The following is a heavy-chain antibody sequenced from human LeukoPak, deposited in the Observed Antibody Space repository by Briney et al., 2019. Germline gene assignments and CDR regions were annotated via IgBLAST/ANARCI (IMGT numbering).Heavy chain of an antibody. J-gene: IGHJ4*02. CDR1: GYTFTSYG. CDR3: ARSGYCSGGSCYDDYYFDY. CDR2: IIPIFGTA. Sequence: GASVKVSCKASGYTFTSYGISWVRQAPGQGLEWMGGIIPIFGTANYAQKFQGRVTITTDESTSTAYMELSSLRSEDTAVYYCARSGYCSGGSCYDDYYFDYWGQGTLVTVSS. D-gene: IGHD2-15*01. V-gene: IGHV1-69*05.